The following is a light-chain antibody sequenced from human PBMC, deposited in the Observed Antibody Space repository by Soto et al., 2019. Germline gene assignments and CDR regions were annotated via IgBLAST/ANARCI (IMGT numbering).Light chain of an antibody. CDR3: QSYDSSLSGSV. CDR2: RNN. Sequence: QSVLTQPPSVSGAPGQRVTISCTGSSSNSGAGYDVHWYQQLPGAAPKLLIHRNNNRPSGVPDRFSGSKSGASASLAITGLQADDEDDYYCQSYDSSLSGSVFGGGTKLTVL. CDR1: SSNSGAGYD. J-gene: IGLJ2*01. V-gene: IGLV1-40*01.